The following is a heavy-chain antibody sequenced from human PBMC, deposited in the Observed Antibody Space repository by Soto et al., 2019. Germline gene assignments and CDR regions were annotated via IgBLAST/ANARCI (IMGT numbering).Heavy chain of an antibody. CDR2: MNPNSGNT. CDR1: GYTFTSFD. D-gene: IGHD3-10*01. J-gene: IGHJ4*02. Sequence: QVQLVQSGAEVKKPGASVKVSCKASGYTFTSFDINWVRQATGQGLEWLGWMNPNSGNTGYAQKFQGRVTMTTHNSTTTAYMELSSLRSDDTAVYYCARRELYVAGSYNIDYWGQGTLVTVSS. CDR3: ARRELYVAGSYNIDY. V-gene: IGHV1-8*01.